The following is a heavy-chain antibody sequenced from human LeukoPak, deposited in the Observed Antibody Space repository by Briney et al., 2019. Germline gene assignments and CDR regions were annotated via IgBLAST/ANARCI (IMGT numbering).Heavy chain of an antibody. CDR2: ISGDGGST. CDR3: AKDLEVEMATVGDY. V-gene: IGHV3-43*02. Sequence: AGSLSLSCAASGFTFDDYAMHWVRQAPGKGLEWVSLISGDGGSTYYADSVKGRFTISRDNSKNSLYLQMHSLRTEDTALYYCAKDLEVEMATVGDYWGQGTLVTVSS. CDR1: GFTFDDYA. D-gene: IGHD5-24*01. J-gene: IGHJ4*02.